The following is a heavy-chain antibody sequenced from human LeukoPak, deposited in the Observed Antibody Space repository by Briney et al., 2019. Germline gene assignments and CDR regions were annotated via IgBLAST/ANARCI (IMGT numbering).Heavy chain of an antibody. D-gene: IGHD3-22*01. CDR2: INPSGGST. Sequence: ASVEVSCKASGYTFSSYYMHWVRQAPGQGLEWMGIINPSGGSTNYAQKFQGRATMTTDTSTSTAYMELRSLRSDDTAVYYCARLRRYDSSGYYTYWGQGTPVTVSS. CDR3: ARLRRYDSSGYYTY. J-gene: IGHJ4*02. CDR1: GYTFSSYY. V-gene: IGHV1-46*01.